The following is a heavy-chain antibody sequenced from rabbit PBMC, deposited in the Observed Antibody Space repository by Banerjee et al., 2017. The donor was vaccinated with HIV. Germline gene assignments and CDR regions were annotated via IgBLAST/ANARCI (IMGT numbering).Heavy chain of an antibody. CDR1: GFSLTASGFSFSTVYD. CDR3: ARVSETSGWGEDL. Sequence: QEQLVESGGGLIKPGGTLTLTCTASGFSLTASGFSFSTVYDMFWVRQSPGKGLEWIGSIYSVIGYTYYASWAKGRFTISKTSSTTVTLQMTSLTVADTATYFCARVSETSGWGEDLWGPGTLVTVS. V-gene: IGHV1S45*01. CDR2: IYSVIGYT. D-gene: IGHD4-1*01. J-gene: IGHJ4*01.